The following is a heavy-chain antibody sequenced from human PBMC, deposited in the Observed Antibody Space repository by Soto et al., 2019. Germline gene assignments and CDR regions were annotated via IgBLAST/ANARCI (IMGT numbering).Heavy chain of an antibody. V-gene: IGHV1-3*01. D-gene: IGHD2-15*01. CDR2: INAGNGNT. Sequence: QVQLVQSGAEVKKPGASVKVSCKASGYTFTSYAMHWVRQAPGQRLEWMGWINAGNGNTKYSQKFQGRVTITRDTSASTAYMELSSLRSEDTAVYDCARQGYCSGGSCYYYFDYWGQGTLVTVSS. CDR3: ARQGYCSGGSCYYYFDY. CDR1: GYTFTSYA. J-gene: IGHJ4*02.